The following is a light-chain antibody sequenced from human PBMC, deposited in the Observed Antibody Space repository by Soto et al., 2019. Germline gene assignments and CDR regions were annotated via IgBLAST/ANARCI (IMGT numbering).Light chain of an antibody. J-gene: IGKJ1*01. CDR3: QQYDSYSSGP. V-gene: IGKV1-39*01. CDR1: QNINTY. CDR2: AAS. Sequence: DIQMTQSPSSLSASVGDRVTITCRASQNINTYLNWCQQKPGKAPNLLIYAASSLQSGVPSRFSGSGSGTDFTLTISSLQPEDFATYYCQQYDSYSSGPFGQGTRVEIK.